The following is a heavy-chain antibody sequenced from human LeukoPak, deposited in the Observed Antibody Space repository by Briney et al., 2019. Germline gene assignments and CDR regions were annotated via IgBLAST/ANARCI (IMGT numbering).Heavy chain of an antibody. D-gene: IGHD3-9*01. CDR3: ARLDILTGYYPDY. CDR1: GFTFSSYE. J-gene: IGHJ4*01. CDR2: ISSSSII. V-gene: IGHV3-48*03. Sequence: PGGSLRLSCAASGFTFSSYEMTWVRQAPGKGLEWVSYISSSSIIYYADSVKGRFTISRDNAKNSLYLQMNSLRAEDTAVYYCARLDILTGYYPDYWGHGTLFTVSS.